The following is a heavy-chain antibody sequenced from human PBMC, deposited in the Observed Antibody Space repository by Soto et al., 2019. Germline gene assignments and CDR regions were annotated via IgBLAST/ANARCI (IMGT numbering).Heavy chain of an antibody. CDR1: GFTFSNAW. D-gene: IGHD2-21*02. V-gene: IGHV3-15*01. CDR2: IKSKTDGGTT. J-gene: IGHJ3*02. CDR3: TTTYWGGDCHRWGAFDI. Sequence: GGSLRLSCAASGFTFSNAWMSWVRQAPGRGLEWVGRIKSKTDGGTTYYAAPVKGRFTISRDDSKNTLYLQMNSLKTEDTAVYYCTTTYWGGDCHRWGAFDIWGQGTMVTVSS.